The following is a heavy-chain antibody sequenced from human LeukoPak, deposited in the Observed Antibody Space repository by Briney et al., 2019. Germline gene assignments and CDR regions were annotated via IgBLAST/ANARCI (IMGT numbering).Heavy chain of an antibody. CDR3: AKQLGYCSDGSCYFPY. CDR2: ISRNGDRTP. V-gene: IGHV3-23*01. CDR1: GFTFSHYA. Sequence: GGSLRLSCAASGFTFSHYAMSWVRQAPGKGLEWISAISRNGDRTPYYADSVKGRFTTSRDYSKSTLCLQMNSLRAEDTAVYYCAKQLGYCSDGSCYFPYWGQGTLVTVSS. D-gene: IGHD2-15*01. J-gene: IGHJ4*02.